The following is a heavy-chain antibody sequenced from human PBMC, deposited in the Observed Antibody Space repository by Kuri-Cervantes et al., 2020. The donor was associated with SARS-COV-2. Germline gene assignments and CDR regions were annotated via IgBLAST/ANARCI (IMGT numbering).Heavy chain of an antibody. Sequence: ASVKVSCKASGYTFTSYDVNWVRQATGQGLEWMGWMNPNSGNTGYAQKFQGRVTMTRNTSISTAYMELSSLRAEDTAVYYCARERAAAGEYYYYGMDVWGQGTTVTVSS. CDR3: ARERAAAGEYYYYGMDV. CDR2: MNPNSGNT. CDR1: GYTFTSYD. V-gene: IGHV1-8*01. D-gene: IGHD6-13*01. J-gene: IGHJ6*02.